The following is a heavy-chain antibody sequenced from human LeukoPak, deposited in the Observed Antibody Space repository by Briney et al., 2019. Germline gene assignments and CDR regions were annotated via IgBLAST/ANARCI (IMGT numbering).Heavy chain of an antibody. CDR2: IYHSGST. Sequence: SETLSLTCAVSGGSISSGGYSWSWIRQPPGKGLEWIGYIYHSGSTYYNPSLKSRVTISVDRPKNQFSLKLSSVTAADTAVYYCARLPAKLYYFDYWGQGTLVTVSS. CDR1: GGSISSGGYS. CDR3: ARLPAKLYYFDY. V-gene: IGHV4-30-2*01. J-gene: IGHJ4*02. D-gene: IGHD1-1*01.